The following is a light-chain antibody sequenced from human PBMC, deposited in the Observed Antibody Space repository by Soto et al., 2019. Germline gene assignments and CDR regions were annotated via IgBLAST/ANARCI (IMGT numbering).Light chain of an antibody. Sequence: DIQMTQSPSTLSASVGDSVTITCRASQSITIWLAWYQQKPGKAPKLLIYDASSLEGGVPSRFSGSGSGTEFTLTISGLQPDDFATYYCQKHDGVPQFGPGTKVDF. CDR1: QSITIW. V-gene: IGKV1-5*01. CDR3: QKHDGVPQ. CDR2: DAS. J-gene: IGKJ3*01.